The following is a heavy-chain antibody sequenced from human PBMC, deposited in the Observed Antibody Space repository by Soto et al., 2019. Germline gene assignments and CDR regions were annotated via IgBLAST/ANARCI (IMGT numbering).Heavy chain of an antibody. V-gene: IGHV4-59*08. CDR3: ARPSPRSNDAFDI. CDR1: GGSISSYY. CDR2: IYYSGST. J-gene: IGHJ3*02. Sequence: PSETLSLTCTVSGGSISSYYWSWIRQPPGKGLEWIGYIYYSGSTNYNPSLKSRITITVDTSKNQFSLKLSSVTAADTAVYYCARPSPRSNDAFDIWGQGTMVTVSS.